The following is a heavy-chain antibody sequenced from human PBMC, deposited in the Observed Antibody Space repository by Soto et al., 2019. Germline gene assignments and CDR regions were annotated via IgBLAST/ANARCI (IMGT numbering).Heavy chain of an antibody. CDR3: ARLFRDVYNAVEY. J-gene: IGHJ4*02. D-gene: IGHD3-3*01. V-gene: IGHV4-59*08. CDR2: TSNSAPT. CDR1: VGSISSYH. Sequence: PWESLSLTCTVSVGSISSYHWSWIRQSPGKGLEWIGYTSNSAPTIYNPSLKSRVTISADTSKNQFSLRLSSVTAADTAVYFCARLFRDVYNAVEYWGQGALVTVSS.